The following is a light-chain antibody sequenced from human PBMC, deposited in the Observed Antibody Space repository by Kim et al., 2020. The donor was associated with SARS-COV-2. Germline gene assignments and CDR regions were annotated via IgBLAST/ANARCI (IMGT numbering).Light chain of an antibody. CDR2: VAY. CDR3: QQNGSHPAT. V-gene: IGKV3-20*01. Sequence: EIVLTQSPGTLSLSPGEIATLSCRARQSVSNNYLGWYQQNLGLAPRLLFYVAYSRATGIPDKFSGSGFGTDFTLPISRLEPEDVVLYYCQQNGSHPATFGGGTKVDIK. J-gene: IGKJ4*01. CDR1: QSVSNNY.